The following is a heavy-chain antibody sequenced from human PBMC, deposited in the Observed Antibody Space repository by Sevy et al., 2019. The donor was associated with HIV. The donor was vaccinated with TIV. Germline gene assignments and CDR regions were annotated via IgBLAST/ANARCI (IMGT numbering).Heavy chain of an antibody. V-gene: IGHV3-49*03. Sequence: GGSLRLSCTTSGFTFGDYAMSWFRQAPGKGLEWVGFIRSKAYGGTTEFAASVKGRFTMSRDDSKSIAYLQMNSLKIEDTAVYYCTRGPVTTRGFNFYYYMDVWGRGTTVTVSS. CDR3: TRGPVTTRGFNFYYYMDV. CDR1: GFTFGDYA. CDR2: IRSKAYGGTT. D-gene: IGHD5-12*01. J-gene: IGHJ6*03.